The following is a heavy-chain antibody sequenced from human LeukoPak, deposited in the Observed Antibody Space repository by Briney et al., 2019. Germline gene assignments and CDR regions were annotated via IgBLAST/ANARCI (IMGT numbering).Heavy chain of an antibody. CDR3: ARSYCSSTSCQFDP. Sequence: ASVKVSCKASGYTFTSYDINWVRQATGQGLEWMGWMNPNSGNTGYAQKLQGRVTMTRDTSITTAYMELSSLRSEDTAVYYCARSYCSSTSCQFDPWGQGTLVTVSS. D-gene: IGHD2-2*01. V-gene: IGHV1-8*01. J-gene: IGHJ5*02. CDR1: GYTFTSYD. CDR2: MNPNSGNT.